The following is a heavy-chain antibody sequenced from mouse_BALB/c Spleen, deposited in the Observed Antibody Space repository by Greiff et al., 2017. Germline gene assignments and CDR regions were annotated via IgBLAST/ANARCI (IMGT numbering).Heavy chain of an antibody. CDR3: ATSYDYDGPYYFDY. D-gene: IGHD2-4*01. J-gene: IGHJ2*01. CDR2: INPGSGGT. Sequence: QVQLKESGAELVRPGTSVKVSCKASGYAFTNYLIEWVKQRPGQGLEWIGVINPGSGGTNYNEKFKGKATLTADKSSSTAYMQLSSLTSDDSAVYFCATSYDYDGPYYFDYWGQGTTLTVSS. V-gene: IGHV1-54*01. CDR1: GYAFTNYL.